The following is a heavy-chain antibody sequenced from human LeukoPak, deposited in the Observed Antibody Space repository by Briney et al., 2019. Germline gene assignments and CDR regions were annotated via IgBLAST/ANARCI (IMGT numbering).Heavy chain of an antibody. J-gene: IGHJ4*02. CDR3: ARDGYGFDY. D-gene: IGHD5-12*01. CDR2: IWYDGSNK. V-gene: IGHV3-33*01. CDR1: GFTFSSYG. Sequence: GGSLRLSCAASGFTFSSYGMHRVRQAPGKGLEWVAVIWYDGSNKYYADSVKGRFTISRDNSKNTLYLQMNSLRAEDTAVYYCARDGYGFDYWGQGTLVTGSS.